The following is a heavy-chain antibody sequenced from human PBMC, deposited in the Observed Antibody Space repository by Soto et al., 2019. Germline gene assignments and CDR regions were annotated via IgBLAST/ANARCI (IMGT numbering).Heavy chain of an antibody. D-gene: IGHD1-1*01. CDR2: IYYSGST. J-gene: IGHJ4*02. CDR3: ARRYGYSFDY. Sequence: QVQLQESGPGLVKPSETLSLTCTVSGGSISSYYWSWIRQPPGEGLEWIGYIYYSGSTNYNPSLKSRVTISVDTSKNQFSLKLSSVTAADTAVYYCARRYGYSFDYWGQGTLVTVSS. CDR1: GGSISSYY. V-gene: IGHV4-59*08.